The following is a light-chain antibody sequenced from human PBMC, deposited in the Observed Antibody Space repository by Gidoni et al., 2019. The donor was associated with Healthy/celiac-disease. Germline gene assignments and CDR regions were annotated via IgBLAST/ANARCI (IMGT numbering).Light chain of an antibody. CDR1: QSVSSY. J-gene: IGKJ5*01. CDR3: QQRSNGPIT. Sequence: IVFTQSPATLSLSPGETATLSCRSSQSVSSYLAWYQQKPGQAPRLLIYEASNRATGIPARFSGRGSGTDFTLTISSLEPEDFAVYYCQQRSNGPITFGQGTRLEIK. CDR2: EAS. V-gene: IGKV3-11*01.